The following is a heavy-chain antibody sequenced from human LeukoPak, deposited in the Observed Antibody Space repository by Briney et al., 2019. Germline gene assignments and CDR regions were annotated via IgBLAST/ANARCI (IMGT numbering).Heavy chain of an antibody. CDR3: ARELEDSSGYFRDY. CDR2: ISSSSSYI. J-gene: IGHJ4*02. D-gene: IGHD3-22*01. CDR1: GFTFSSYS. Sequence: GGSLRLSCAASGFTFSSYSMNWVRQAPGKGLEWVSSISSSSSYIYYADSVKGRFTISRDNAKNSLYLQVNSLRAEDTAVYYCARELEDSSGYFRDYWGQGTLVTVSS. V-gene: IGHV3-21*01.